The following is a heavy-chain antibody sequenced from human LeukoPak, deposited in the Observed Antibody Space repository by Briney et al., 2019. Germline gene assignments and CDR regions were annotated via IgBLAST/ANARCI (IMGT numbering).Heavy chain of an antibody. J-gene: IGHJ5*02. Sequence: GGSLRLSCAASGFSFSNHGMHWVRQAPGKRLEWVAVIWDDGNNKRYANSVNGRFTISRDNSENTLYLQMNGLAAEDTAMYYCARDSYQDYYGRFDPWGQGTLVIVSS. D-gene: IGHD3-10*01. CDR3: ARDSYQDYYGRFDP. V-gene: IGHV3-33*01. CDR1: GFSFSNHG. CDR2: IWDDGNNK.